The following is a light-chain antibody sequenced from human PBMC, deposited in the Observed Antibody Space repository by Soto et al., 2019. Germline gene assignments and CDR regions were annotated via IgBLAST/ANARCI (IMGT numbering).Light chain of an antibody. Sequence: EIVLTQSPGTLSLSPGERATLSCRASESVSSNQLAWFQQKPGQTPRLLIFGASSRATGFPDRFSGSGSGTDFTLTISRLEPDDFAVYYCQQYGSSPPTFGQGTKLEIK. CDR2: GAS. CDR1: ESVSSNQ. V-gene: IGKV3-20*01. J-gene: IGKJ2*01. CDR3: QQYGSSPPT.